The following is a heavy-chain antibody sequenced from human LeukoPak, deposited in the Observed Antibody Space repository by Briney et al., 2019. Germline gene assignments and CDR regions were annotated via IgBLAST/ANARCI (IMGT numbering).Heavy chain of an antibody. V-gene: IGHV4-4*07. J-gene: IGHJ4*02. CDR3: ARDRGTWNDDGFDY. D-gene: IGHD1-1*01. CDR2: IYISGST. Sequence: SETLSLTCAVYGGSFSGYYWSWIRQPPGKGLEWIGRIYISGSTNYNPSLKSRVTMSVDTSKNQFSLKLSSVTAADTAVYYCARDRGTWNDDGFDYWGQGTLVTVSS. CDR1: GGSFSGYY.